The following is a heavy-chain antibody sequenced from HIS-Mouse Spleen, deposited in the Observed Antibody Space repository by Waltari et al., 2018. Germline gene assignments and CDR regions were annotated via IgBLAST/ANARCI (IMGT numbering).Heavy chain of an antibody. J-gene: IGHJ4*02. CDR2: IAWDDDK. CDR3: ARIAEGYTSGWYAFDY. Sequence: QVTLRESGPALVKPTQTLTLTCTFSGFSLSTSGVCVSWIRQPPGKALEWLARIAWDDDKYYSTSLKTRLTISKDTSKNQVVLTMTNMDPVDTATYYCARIAEGYTSGWYAFDYWGQGTLVTVSS. V-gene: IGHV2-70*15. D-gene: IGHD6-19*01. CDR1: GFSLSTSGVC.